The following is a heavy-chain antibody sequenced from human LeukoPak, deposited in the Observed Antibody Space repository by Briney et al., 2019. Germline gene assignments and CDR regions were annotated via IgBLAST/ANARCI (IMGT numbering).Heavy chain of an antibody. J-gene: IGHJ4*02. Sequence: ASVKVSCKASGYTFTGYYMHWVRQAPGQGLEWMGWINPNSGGTNYAQKFQGRVTMTRDTSISTAYMELSRLRSDDTAVYYCARDPGYCSGGSCYLDWGQGTLVTVS. CDR2: INPNSGGT. CDR1: GYTFTGYY. CDR3: ARDPGYCSGGSCYLD. D-gene: IGHD2-15*01. V-gene: IGHV1-2*02.